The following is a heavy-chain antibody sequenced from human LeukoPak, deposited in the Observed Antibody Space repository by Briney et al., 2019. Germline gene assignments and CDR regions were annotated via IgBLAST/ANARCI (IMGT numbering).Heavy chain of an antibody. J-gene: IGHJ4*02. V-gene: IGHV3-30*02. Sequence: GSLRLSCAASGFTFSNYDMHWVRQAPGKGLEWVTLIRYDGSNKYYADSVKGRFTISRDNSKNTLYLQMNSLRPEDTAVYYCAKEGLSEDFDYWGQGTLVTVSS. CDR1: GFTFSNYD. D-gene: IGHD3-16*01. CDR2: IRYDGSNK. CDR3: AKEGLSEDFDY.